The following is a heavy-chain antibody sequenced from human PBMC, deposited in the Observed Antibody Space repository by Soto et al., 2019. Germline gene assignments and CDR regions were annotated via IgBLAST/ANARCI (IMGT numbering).Heavy chain of an antibody. J-gene: IGHJ4*02. CDR2: IYATGST. CDR1: GASISSILYY. Sequence: QLQRQESGPGLVKPSETLSLTCTVSGASISSILYYWGWIRQPPGKGLEYIGSIYATGSTYYDPSLKSRVTISADTSNNQFSLKLSSVTAADTAVYYCARGVWSYYGCDYWGQGALVTVSS. V-gene: IGHV4-39*01. D-gene: IGHD3-10*01. CDR3: ARGVWSYYGCDY.